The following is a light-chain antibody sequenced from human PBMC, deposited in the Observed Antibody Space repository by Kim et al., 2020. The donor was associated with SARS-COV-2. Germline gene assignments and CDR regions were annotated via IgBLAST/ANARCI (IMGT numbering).Light chain of an antibody. Sequence: GQGVTISCSGSTSDIGSNYVYWYQQVPGTAPKLLIYRNNQRPSGVPDRFSVSKSGTSASLAISGLRSDDEADYYCATWDDSLNGPVFGGGTKVTVL. V-gene: IGLV1-47*01. CDR3: ATWDDSLNGPV. CDR1: TSDIGSNY. J-gene: IGLJ3*02. CDR2: RNN.